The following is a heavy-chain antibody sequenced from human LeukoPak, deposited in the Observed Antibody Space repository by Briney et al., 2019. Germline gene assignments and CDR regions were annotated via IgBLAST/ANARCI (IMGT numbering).Heavy chain of an antibody. CDR1: GGTFSSYA. V-gene: IGHV1-8*02. CDR2: MNPNSGNT. Sequence: ASVKVSCKASGGTFSSYAISWVRQATGQGLEWMGWMNPNSGNTGYAQKFQGRVTMTRNTSIGTAYMELSSLRSEDTAVYHCARGAPNAFDIWGQGTMVTVSS. CDR3: ARGAPNAFDI. J-gene: IGHJ3*02.